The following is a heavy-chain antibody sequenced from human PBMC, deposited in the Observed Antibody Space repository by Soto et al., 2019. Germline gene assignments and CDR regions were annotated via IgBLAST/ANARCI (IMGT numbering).Heavy chain of an antibody. CDR2: IYYSGST. J-gene: IGHJ6*03. D-gene: IGHD6-13*01. V-gene: IGHV4-59*01. CDR1: GGSISSYY. Sequence: SETLSLTCTVSGGSISSYYWSWIRQPPGKGLEWIGYIYYSGSTNYNPSLKSRVTISVDTSKNQFSLKLSSVTAADTAVYYCATLGTGYSSSWYQPYYYYMDVWGKGTTVTVSS. CDR3: ATLGTGYSSSWYQPYYYYMDV.